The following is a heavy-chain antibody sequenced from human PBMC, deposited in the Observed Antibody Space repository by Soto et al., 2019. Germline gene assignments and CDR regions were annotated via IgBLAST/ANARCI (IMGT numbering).Heavy chain of an antibody. Sequence: AASVKVSFHASGYAFTSYGVVWVRKAPGQGLEWMGWISAYKGNTNYAQKLQGRVTMTTDTSTSTAYMELRSLRSDDTAVYYCAREKRGESGWYDDWGQGTLVTVSS. CDR1: GYAFTSYG. V-gene: IGHV1-18*01. CDR3: AREKRGESGWYDD. CDR2: ISAYKGNT. D-gene: IGHD6-19*01. J-gene: IGHJ4*02.